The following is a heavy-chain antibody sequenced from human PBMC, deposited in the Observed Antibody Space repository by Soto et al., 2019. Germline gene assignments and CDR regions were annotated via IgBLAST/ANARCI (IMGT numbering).Heavy chain of an antibody. Sequence: ASVKVSCKASGYLFTAYSMHWVRLAPGQGLEWMGVVNPSGGSTKYAQNFQGRVTMTRDTSTTTIYMELSSLRSDDTAIYYCAREENCSGGTCYSEYFHRWGQGTLVTVS. CDR3: AREENCSGGTCYSEYFHR. CDR2: VNPSGGST. CDR1: GYLFTAYS. J-gene: IGHJ1*01. V-gene: IGHV1-46*01. D-gene: IGHD2-15*01.